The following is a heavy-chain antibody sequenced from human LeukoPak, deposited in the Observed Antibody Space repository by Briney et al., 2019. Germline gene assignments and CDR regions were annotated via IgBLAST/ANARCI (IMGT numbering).Heavy chain of an antibody. CDR1: GASISAFH. V-gene: IGHV4-4*07. Sequence: SETPSLTCTVSGASISAFHWTWFRQPAGKTLEWIGLIYSSGSTLFNPSLKSRVAMSLDLTKNQLSLRLTSLTAADTAMYYCTRKDGDYWGQGTLVTVSS. CDR3: TRKDGDY. CDR2: IYSSGST. J-gene: IGHJ4*02.